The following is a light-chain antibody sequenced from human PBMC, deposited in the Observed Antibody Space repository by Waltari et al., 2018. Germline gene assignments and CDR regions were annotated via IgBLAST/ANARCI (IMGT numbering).Light chain of an antibody. V-gene: IGLV3-21*02. CDR1: KIGSKN. CDR2: DDG. Sequence: SYELTQPPSVSVAPGQTARITCDGDKIGSKNVHWYQHKPGQAPVLVVYDDGDRPQGIPERFSGSNSGNTAALTISRVDAGDEAEYYCQVWDSGTNHYVFRTVTKVTVL. J-gene: IGLJ1*01. CDR3: QVWDSGTNHYV.